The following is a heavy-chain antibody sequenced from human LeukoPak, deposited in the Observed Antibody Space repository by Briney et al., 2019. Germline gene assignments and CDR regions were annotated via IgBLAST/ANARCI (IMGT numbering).Heavy chain of an antibody. V-gene: IGHV4-34*01. CDR1: GGSLSGYY. D-gene: IGHD2-2*03. CDR2: INHSGST. CDR3: ASSSRLDIVVVPAASYYFDY. Sequence: SETLSLTCAVYGGSLSGYYWSWIRQPPGKGLEWIGEINHSGSTNYNPSLKSRVTISVDTPKNQLSLKLSSVTAADTAVYYCASSSRLDIVVVPAASYYFDYWGQGTLVTVSS. J-gene: IGHJ4*02.